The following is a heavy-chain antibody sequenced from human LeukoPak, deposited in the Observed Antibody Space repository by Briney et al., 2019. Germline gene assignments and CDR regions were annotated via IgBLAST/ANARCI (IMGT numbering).Heavy chain of an antibody. CDR2: IIANGGST. CDR1: GFTFRSYA. Sequence: GGSLRLSCVASGFTFRSYAMSWVRQAPGKGLEWVSSIIANGGSTYYADSVKGRFTISRDNSENTVYLQMNSLRAEDTAVYYCAKGAGGSYGLYYFDYWGQGTLVTVSS. V-gene: IGHV3-23*01. J-gene: IGHJ4*02. CDR3: AKGAGGSYGLYYFDY. D-gene: IGHD5-24*01.